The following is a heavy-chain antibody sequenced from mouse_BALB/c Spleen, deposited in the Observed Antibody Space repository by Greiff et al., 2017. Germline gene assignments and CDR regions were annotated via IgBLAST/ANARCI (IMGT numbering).Heavy chain of an antibody. D-gene: IGHD2-1*01. V-gene: IGHV1-7*01. J-gene: IGHJ2*01. CDR3: ATAPYGNFDY. CDR2: INPSTGYT. Sequence: VQLQQSGAELAKPGASVKMSCKASGYTFTSYWIHLVKQRPGQGLEWIGYINPSTGYTEYNQKFKDKATLTADKSSSTAYMQLSSLTSEDSAVYYCATAPYGNFDYWGQGTTLTVSS. CDR1: GYTFTSYW.